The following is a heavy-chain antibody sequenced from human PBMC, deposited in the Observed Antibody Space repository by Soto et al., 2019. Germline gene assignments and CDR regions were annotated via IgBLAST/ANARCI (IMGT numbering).Heavy chain of an antibody. CDR3: ARARDYDFWTRQTLYYYVVDV. Sequence: SETLSLTCAVSGGSISSSGSSWSWIRQPPGKGLEWIGYVYHSGSTYYNPSLKSRVTISVDRSKNQFSLRLNSVTAADTAVYYCARARDYDFWTRQTLYYYVVDVWGQGTPVTVSS. V-gene: IGHV4-30-2*01. CDR1: GGSISSSGSS. D-gene: IGHD3-3*01. CDR2: VYHSGST. J-gene: IGHJ6*02.